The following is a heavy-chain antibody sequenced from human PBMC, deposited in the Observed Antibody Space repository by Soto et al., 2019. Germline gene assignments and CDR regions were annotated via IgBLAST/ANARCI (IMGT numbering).Heavy chain of an antibody. CDR2: ISYDGSNK. CDR3: ARGVAVAGTDR. D-gene: IGHD6-19*01. V-gene: IGHV3-30-3*01. CDR1: GFTFSSYA. Sequence: QVQLVESGGGVVQPGRSLRLSCAASGFTFSSYAMHWVRQAPGKGLEWVAVISYDGSNKYYADSVKGRFTISRDNSKNTLYLQMNGLRAEDTAVYYCARGVAVAGTDRWGQGTLVTVSS. J-gene: IGHJ4*02.